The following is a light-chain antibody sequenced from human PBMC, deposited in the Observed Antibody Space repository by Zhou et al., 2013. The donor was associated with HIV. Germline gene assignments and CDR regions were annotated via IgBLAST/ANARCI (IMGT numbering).Light chain of an antibody. CDR1: QNISNNY. J-gene: IGKJ3*01. CDR3: QQYGYSPFT. CDR2: EAS. Sequence: IVLTQSPGTLSLSPGERATLSCRASQNISNNYVAWYQFKAGQGPRLLIYEASERATGIPDRFSGSGSGTDFTLTISRLEPEDFAVYYCQQYGYSPFTFGPGTKVDI. V-gene: IGKV3-20*01.